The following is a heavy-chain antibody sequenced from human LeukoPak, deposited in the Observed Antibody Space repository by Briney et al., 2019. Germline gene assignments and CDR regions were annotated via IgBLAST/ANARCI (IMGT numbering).Heavy chain of an antibody. Sequence: GGSLRLSCAASGFTFSSYGMHWVRQAPGKGLEWVAVISYDGSNKYYADSVKGRFTISRDNSKNTLYLQMNSLRAEDTAVYYCARDSIAAAGTPDYWGQGTLVTVSS. V-gene: IGHV3-30*03. D-gene: IGHD6-13*01. CDR2: ISYDGSNK. CDR3: ARDSIAAAGTPDY. J-gene: IGHJ4*02. CDR1: GFTFSSYG.